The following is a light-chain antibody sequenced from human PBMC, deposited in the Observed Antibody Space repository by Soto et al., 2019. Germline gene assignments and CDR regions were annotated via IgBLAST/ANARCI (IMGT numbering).Light chain of an antibody. CDR2: EVS. V-gene: IGLV2-14*01. Sequence: QSALTQPASVSGSPGQSITISCTGTSSDVGGYNYVSWYQQHPGKAPKLMIYEVSNRPSGVSNRFAGSKSGNTASLTISGLEAEDEADYYYCAHTSSSTLVFGGGTKLTVL. J-gene: IGLJ2*01. CDR1: SSDVGGYNY. CDR3: CAHTSSSTLV.